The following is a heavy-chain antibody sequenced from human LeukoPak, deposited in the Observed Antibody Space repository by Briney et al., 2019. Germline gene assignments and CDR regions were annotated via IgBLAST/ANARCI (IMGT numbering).Heavy chain of an antibody. CDR1: GFTVSSNY. Sequence: GVSLRLSYAASGFTVSSNYMSWVRQAPGKGLEWDSVIYSGGSTYYADSVKGRFTISRDISKNTLCLQMNSLRAEDTAVYYCARDSGYSSSWYLDYWGQGTLVTVSS. D-gene: IGHD6-13*01. J-gene: IGHJ4*02. V-gene: IGHV3-53*01. CDR3: ARDSGYSSSWYLDY. CDR2: IYSGGST.